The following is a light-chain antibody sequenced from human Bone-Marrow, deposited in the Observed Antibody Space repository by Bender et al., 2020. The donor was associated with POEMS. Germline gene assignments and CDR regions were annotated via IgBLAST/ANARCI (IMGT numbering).Light chain of an antibody. CDR3: QVWDSTTDHVL. Sequence: SYVVTQPPSVSVAPGKAAGITCGGDNIGGKSVHWYRQRPGQAPVMVIYDDSDRPSGIPERFSGSNSGNTATLTISRVEAGDKADYYCQVWDSTTDHVLFGGGTKLTVL. J-gene: IGLJ2*01. CDR2: DDS. CDR1: NIGGKS. V-gene: IGLV3-21*04.